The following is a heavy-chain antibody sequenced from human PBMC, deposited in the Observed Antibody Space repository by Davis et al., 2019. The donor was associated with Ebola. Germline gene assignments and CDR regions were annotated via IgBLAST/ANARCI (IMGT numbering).Heavy chain of an antibody. CDR2: IYYSGST. J-gene: IGHJ3*02. Sequence: MPSETLSLTCTVSGYSISSGYYWGWIRQPPGKGLEWIGSIYYSGSTNYNPSLKSRVTISVDTSKNQFSLKLSSVTAADTAVYYCARRRITMILSEDDAFDIWGQGTMVTVSS. CDR1: GYSISSGYY. V-gene: IGHV4-38-2*02. CDR3: ARRRITMILSEDDAFDI. D-gene: IGHD3-22*01.